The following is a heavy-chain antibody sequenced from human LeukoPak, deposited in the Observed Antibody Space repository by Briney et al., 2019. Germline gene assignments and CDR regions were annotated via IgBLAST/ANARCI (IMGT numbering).Heavy chain of an antibody. CDR3: AKDPNSGDCSSTSCSLLAGDFDY. V-gene: IGHV3-23*01. J-gene: IGHJ4*02. CDR1: GFTFRSYG. CDR2: ISGSGGST. D-gene: IGHD2-2*01. Sequence: PGGSLRLSCAGSGFTFRSYGMTWVRQAPGKGLEWVSAISGSGGSTYYADSVKGRFTISRDNSKNTLYLQMNSLRAEDTAVYYCAKDPNSGDCSSTSCSLLAGDFDYWGQGTLVTVSS.